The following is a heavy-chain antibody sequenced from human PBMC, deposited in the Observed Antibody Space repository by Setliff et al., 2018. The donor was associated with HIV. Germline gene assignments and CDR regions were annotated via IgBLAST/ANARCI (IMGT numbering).Heavy chain of an antibody. D-gene: IGHD1-26*01. CDR1: GFTFISST. J-gene: IGHJ4*02. CDR2: ISSSGSYV. V-gene: IGHV3-21*01. Sequence: GGSLRLSCTVSGFTFISSTMNWVRQAPGKGLEWVASISSSGSYVHYADSLKGRFTISRDNAKNSQYLLMSDLRAEDTAVYYCTAVFTGEPGRSLDYWGQGTPVTVSS. CDR3: TAVFTGEPGRSLDY.